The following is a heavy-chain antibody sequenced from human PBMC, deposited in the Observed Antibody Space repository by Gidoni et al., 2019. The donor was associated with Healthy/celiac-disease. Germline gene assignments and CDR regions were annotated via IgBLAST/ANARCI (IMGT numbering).Heavy chain of an antibody. Sequence: QVQLVESGGGVVKPGRSLRRSCAASGFTFSSYGMHWVSQAPGKGLEWVAVISYYGSNKYYADSVKGRFTISRDNSKNTLYLQMNSLRAEDTAVYYCAKGMDSSSGYDWGLGEFCYYGMDVWGQGTTVTVSS. CDR3: AKGMDSSSGYDWGLGEFCYYGMDV. CDR1: GFTFSSYG. J-gene: IGHJ6*02. D-gene: IGHD6-13*01. V-gene: IGHV3-30*18. CDR2: ISYYGSNK.